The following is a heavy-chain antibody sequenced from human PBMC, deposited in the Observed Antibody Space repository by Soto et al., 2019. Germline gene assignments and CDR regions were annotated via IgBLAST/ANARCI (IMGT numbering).Heavy chain of an antibody. CDR2: ISWNSGSI. CDR1: GFTFDDYA. D-gene: IGHD6-19*01. J-gene: IGHJ4*02. V-gene: IGHV3-9*01. Sequence: EVQLVESGGGLVQPGRSLRLSCAASGFTFDDYAMHWVRQAPGKGLEWVSGISWNSGSIGYADSVKGRFTISRDNAKNSLYLQMNSLRAEDTALYYCAKSFSSGWYQGWGFDYWGQGTLVTVSS. CDR3: AKSFSSGWYQGWGFDY.